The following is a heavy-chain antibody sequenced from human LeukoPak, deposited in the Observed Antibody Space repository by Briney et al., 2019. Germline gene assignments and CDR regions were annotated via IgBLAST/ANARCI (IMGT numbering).Heavy chain of an antibody. CDR1: GGSISSYY. J-gene: IGHJ4*02. CDR2: IYTSGST. D-gene: IGHD3-22*01. V-gene: IGHV4-4*07. CDR3: ARVGQDSSGYYRIFDY. Sequence: SETLSLTCIVSGGSISSYYWSWIRQPPGKGLERIGRIYTSGSTNYNPSLKSRVTISVDKSKNQFSLKLSSVTAADTAVYYCARVGQDSSGYYRIFDYWGQGTLVTVPS.